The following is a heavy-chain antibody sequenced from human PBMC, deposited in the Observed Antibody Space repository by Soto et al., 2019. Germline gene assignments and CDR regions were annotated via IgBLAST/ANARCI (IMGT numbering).Heavy chain of an antibody. CDR2: IWYDGSNK. D-gene: IGHD2-15*01. J-gene: IGHJ6*02. Sequence: QVQLVESGGGVVQPGGSLRLSCTASGFTFNTYGMHWVRQAPGKGLEWLALIWYDGSNKFHADSVKGRFTISRDNSKNTMDMQMNSPRVEDTGVYYCARSDCTCPYCYSGPFNYGVDVWGQGTTVTVPS. CDR3: ARSDCTCPYCYSGPFNYGVDV. CDR1: GFTFNTYG. V-gene: IGHV3-33*01.